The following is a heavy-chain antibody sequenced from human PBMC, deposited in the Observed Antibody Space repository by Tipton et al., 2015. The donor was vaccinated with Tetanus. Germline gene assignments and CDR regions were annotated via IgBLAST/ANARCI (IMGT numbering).Heavy chain of an antibody. Sequence: LRLSCAASGFTFSSYWMSWVRQAPGKGLEWIGDIFYSGNSIPNPSFRSRVTMSADTSRTLFSLTLMSVTAADTAVYFCARGLIDDFLGSRIYFDSWGPGTLVTVSS. CDR3: ARGLIDDFLGSRIYFDS. J-gene: IGHJ4*02. CDR2: IFYSGNS. D-gene: IGHD3-16*01. V-gene: IGHV4-59*01. CDR1: GFTFSSYW.